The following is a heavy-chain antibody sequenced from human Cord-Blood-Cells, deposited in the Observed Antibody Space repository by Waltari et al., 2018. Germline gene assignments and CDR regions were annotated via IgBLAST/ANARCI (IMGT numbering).Heavy chain of an antibody. CDR2: VYYSGST. V-gene: IGHV4-39*01. Sequence: QLQLQESGPGLVKPSETLSLTCTVSGGSISSSCYYWGWIRQPPGKGLEWIGSVYYSGSTYYNPSLKSRVTISVDTSKNQFSLKLSSVTAADTAVYYCARQDIVVVPAAIGYFDYWGQGTLVTVSS. CDR1: GGSISSSCYY. D-gene: IGHD2-2*01. J-gene: IGHJ4*02. CDR3: ARQDIVVVPAAIGYFDY.